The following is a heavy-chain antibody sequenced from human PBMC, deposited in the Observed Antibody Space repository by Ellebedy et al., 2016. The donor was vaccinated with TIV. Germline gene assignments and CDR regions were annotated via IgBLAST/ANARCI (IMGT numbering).Heavy chain of an antibody. J-gene: IGHJ6*03. Sequence: SETLSLTCTVSGTSISSYYWSWIRQPPGKGLEWIGYIHYSGRTYYNPSLKSRVTTSVDTSKDQFSLSLSSVTAADTAVYFCARGNSEYYYMDVWGKGTTVTVSS. V-gene: IGHV4-59*01. CDR2: IHYSGRT. CDR1: GTSISSYY. CDR3: ARGNSEYYYMDV. D-gene: IGHD1-7*01.